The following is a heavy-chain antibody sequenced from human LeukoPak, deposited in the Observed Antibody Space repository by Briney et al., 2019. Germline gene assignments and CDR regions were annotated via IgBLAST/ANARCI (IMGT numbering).Heavy chain of an antibody. CDR2: IRYDGSNK. V-gene: IGHV3-30*02. Sequence: GGSLRLSCAASGFTFSSYGMHWVRQAPGKGLEWVAFIRYDGSNKYYTDSVKGRFTISRDNSKNTLYLQMNSLRAEDTAVYYCARYYYYYMDVWGKGTTVTISS. CDR1: GFTFSSYG. J-gene: IGHJ6*03. CDR3: ARYYYYYMDV.